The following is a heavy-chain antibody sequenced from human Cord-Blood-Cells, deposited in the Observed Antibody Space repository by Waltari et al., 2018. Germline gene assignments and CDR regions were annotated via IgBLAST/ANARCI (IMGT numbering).Heavy chain of an antibody. Sequence: EVQLVESGGGLIQPGGSLRLSCAASGFTVSSNYMSWVSQAPGKGLEWVSVIYSGGSTYYADSVKGRFTISRDNSKNTLYLQMNSLRAEDTAVYYCARSPKGRGGAAAYWGQGTLVTVSS. D-gene: IGHD6-13*01. V-gene: IGHV3-53*01. CDR3: ARSPKGRGGAAAY. J-gene: IGHJ4*02. CDR2: IYSGGST. CDR1: GFTVSSNY.